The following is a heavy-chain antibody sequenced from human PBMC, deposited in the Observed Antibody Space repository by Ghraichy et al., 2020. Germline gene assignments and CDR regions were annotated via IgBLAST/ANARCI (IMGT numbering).Heavy chain of an antibody. D-gene: IGHD3-9*01. CDR2: IYYSGST. J-gene: IGHJ6*02. Sequence: SETLSLTCTVSGGSISSGGYYWSWIRQHPGKGLEWIGYIYYSGSTYYNPSLKSRVTISVDTSKNQFSLKLSSVTAADTAVYYCARDRGQTESDWLPLDYYGMDVWGQGTTVTVSS. V-gene: IGHV4-31*03. CDR3: ARDRGQTESDWLPLDYYGMDV. CDR1: GGSISSGGYY.